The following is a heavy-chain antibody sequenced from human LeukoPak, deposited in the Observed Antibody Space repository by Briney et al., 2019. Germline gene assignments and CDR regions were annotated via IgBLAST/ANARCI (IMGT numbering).Heavy chain of an antibody. Sequence: PSETLSLTCTASGGSISSGGYYWSWIRQHPGKGLEWIGYIYYSGSTYYNPSLKSRVTISVDTSKNQFSLKLSSVTAADTAVYYCARDLRTKYYYDSSALGAFDIWGQGTMVTVSS. CDR2: IYYSGST. D-gene: IGHD3-22*01. CDR3: ARDLRTKYYYDSSALGAFDI. CDR1: GGSISSGGYY. J-gene: IGHJ3*02. V-gene: IGHV4-31*03.